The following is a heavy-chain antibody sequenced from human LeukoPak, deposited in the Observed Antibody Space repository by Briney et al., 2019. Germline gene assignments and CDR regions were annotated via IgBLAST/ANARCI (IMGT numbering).Heavy chain of an antibody. V-gene: IGHV1-69*04. CDR1: RGTFSSYA. CDR2: IIPIFGIA. Sequence: GASVKVSCKASRGTFSSYAISWVRQAPGQGLEWMGRIIPIFGIANYAQKFQGRVTITADKSTSTAYMELSSLRSEDTAVYYCARSYCSGGSCYNYFDYWGQGTLVTVSS. D-gene: IGHD2-15*01. CDR3: ARSYCSGGSCYNYFDY. J-gene: IGHJ4*02.